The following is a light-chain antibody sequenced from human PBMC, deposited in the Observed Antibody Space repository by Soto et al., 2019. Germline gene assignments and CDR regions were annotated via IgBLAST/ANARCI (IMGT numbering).Light chain of an antibody. CDR1: SSDVGGHNY. CDR2: SVS. J-gene: IGLJ1*01. V-gene: IGLV2-11*01. Sequence: QSVLTQPRSVSGSPGHSVTISCTGTSSDVGGHNYVSWYQQHPGKAPKLMISSVSKRPSGVPDRFSGSKSGNTASLTISGLQAEDEAHYYCCSYAGSYNYVLGNGTKVT. CDR3: CSYAGSYNYV.